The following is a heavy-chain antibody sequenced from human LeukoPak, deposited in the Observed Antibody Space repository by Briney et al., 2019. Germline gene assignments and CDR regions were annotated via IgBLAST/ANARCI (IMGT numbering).Heavy chain of an antibody. CDR3: ARERLELPSYYYGMDV. V-gene: IGHV3-66*01. J-gene: IGHJ6*02. Sequence: GGSLRLSCAASGFAVSSNFMSWVRQAPGKGLEWGSLIYSGGSTYYADSVKGRFTISRDISKNTLYLQMNSLRAEDTAVYYCARERLELPSYYYGMDVWGQGTTVTVSS. D-gene: IGHD1-7*01. CDR1: GFAVSSNF. CDR2: IYSGGST.